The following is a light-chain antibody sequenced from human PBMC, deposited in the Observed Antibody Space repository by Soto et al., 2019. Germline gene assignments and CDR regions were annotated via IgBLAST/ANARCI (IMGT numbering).Light chain of an antibody. CDR2: AAS. CDR3: QQYNSYSWT. Sequence: DIQMTQSPSSVSASVGDRVTITCRASQGINTWLAWYQQKTGKAPKLLIYAASSLQSGVPSRFSGSGSGTDFTLTISSLQPEDFATYYCQQYNSYSWTFGQGTKVDIK. J-gene: IGKJ1*01. V-gene: IGKV1D-16*01. CDR1: QGINTW.